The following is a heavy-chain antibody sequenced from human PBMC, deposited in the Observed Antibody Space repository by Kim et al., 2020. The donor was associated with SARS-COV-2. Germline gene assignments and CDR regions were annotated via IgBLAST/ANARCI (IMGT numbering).Heavy chain of an antibody. Sequence: GGSLRLSCAASGFTFSSYSMNWVRQAPGKGLEWVSYISSSSSTIYYADSVKGRFTISRDNAKNSLYLQMNSLRDEDTAVYYCASERGYSYGRYYYGMDVWGQRTTVPVSS. CDR2: ISSSSSTI. CDR3: ASERGYSYGRYYYGMDV. V-gene: IGHV3-48*02. CDR1: GFTFSSYS. J-gene: IGHJ6*02. D-gene: IGHD5-18*01.